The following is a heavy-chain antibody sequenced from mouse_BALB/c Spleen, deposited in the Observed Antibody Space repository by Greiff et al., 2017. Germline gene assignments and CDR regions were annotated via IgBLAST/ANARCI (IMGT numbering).Heavy chain of an antibody. V-gene: IGHV1-31*01. D-gene: IGHD2-1*01. J-gene: IGHJ4*01. Sequence: VQLQQSGPELVKPGASVKISCKASGYSFTGYYMHWVKQSHVKSLEWIGRINPYNGATSYNQNFKDKASLTVDKSSSTAYMELHSLTSEDSAVYYCARGTYYGNPYYAMDYWGQGTSVTVSS. CDR3: ARGTYYGNPYYAMDY. CDR1: GYSFTGYY. CDR2: INPYNGAT.